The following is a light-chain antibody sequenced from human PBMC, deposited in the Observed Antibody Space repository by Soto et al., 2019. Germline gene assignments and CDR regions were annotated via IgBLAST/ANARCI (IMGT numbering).Light chain of an antibody. V-gene: IGKV1-33*01. CDR3: QQYDDVPPT. CDR1: QDISNY. Sequence: DIQMTQSPSSLSASVGDRVTITCQASQDISNYLNWYQQKPGKAPELLIYDASNMETGVTSRFSVSGSGTDFPVTISSLQPEDFATYYCQQYDDVPPTVGPGNNVDF. J-gene: IGKJ3*01. CDR2: DAS.